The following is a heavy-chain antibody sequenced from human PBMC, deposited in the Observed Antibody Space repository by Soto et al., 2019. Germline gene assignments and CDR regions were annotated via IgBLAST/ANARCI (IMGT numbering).Heavy chain of an antibody. CDR2: IIPLFGTA. Sequence: QGQLLQSGADGKKPGSSLKFSGQASGVTSTSGPLGWGRQAPDQGLGWVGGIIPLFGTASYAQKFQGRVTITADESTSTVYMELSSLRSDDTAVYFCATELGENPASPFDAWGQGTLVTVSS. CDR1: GVTSTSGP. D-gene: IGHD3-10*01. V-gene: IGHV1-69*01. CDR3: ATELGENPASPFDA. J-gene: IGHJ4*02.